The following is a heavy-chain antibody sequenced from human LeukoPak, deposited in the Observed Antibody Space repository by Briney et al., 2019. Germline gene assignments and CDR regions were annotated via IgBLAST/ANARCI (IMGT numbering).Heavy chain of an antibody. D-gene: IGHD1-7*01. CDR2: ISWNSGSI. V-gene: IGHV3-9*01. Sequence: GGSLRLSCAASGFTFDDYAMHWVRQAPGKGLEWVSGISWNSGSIGYADSVKGRFTISRDNAKSSLYLQMNSLRAEDTALYYCAKDYSGTTSWFDYWGQGTLVTVSS. CDR3: AKDYSGTTSWFDY. CDR1: GFTFDDYA. J-gene: IGHJ4*02.